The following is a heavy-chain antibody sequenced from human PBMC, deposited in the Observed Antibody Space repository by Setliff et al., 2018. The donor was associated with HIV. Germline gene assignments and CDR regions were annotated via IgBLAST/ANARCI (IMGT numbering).Heavy chain of an antibody. CDR2: LYYSGST. D-gene: IGHD2-8*01. V-gene: IGHV4-39*07. CDR1: GGSISNSRYY. CDR3: ARAAPTVYANGWFDP. J-gene: IGHJ5*02. Sequence: SETLSLTCTVSGGSISNSRYYWSWIRPPPGKGLEWIRSLYYSGSTYYNPSLRSRVTISVDTSKNQFSLKLSSVTAADTAVYYCARAAPTVYANGWFDPWGQGTMVTVSS.